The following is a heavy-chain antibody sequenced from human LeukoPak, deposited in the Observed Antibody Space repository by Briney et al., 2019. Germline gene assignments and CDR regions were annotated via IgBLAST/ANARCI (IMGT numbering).Heavy chain of an antibody. Sequence: PGGSLRLSCAASGFTFNGYAMHWVRQAPGKGLEWVSGISWSSGRIGYADSVKGRFTISRDNAKNSLYLQMNSLRAEDTAFYYCAKAPSGDSSGYYTDAFDIWGQGTMVTVSS. CDR1: GFTFNGYA. J-gene: IGHJ3*02. V-gene: IGHV3-9*01. CDR2: ISWSSGRI. D-gene: IGHD3-22*01. CDR3: AKAPSGDSSGYYTDAFDI.